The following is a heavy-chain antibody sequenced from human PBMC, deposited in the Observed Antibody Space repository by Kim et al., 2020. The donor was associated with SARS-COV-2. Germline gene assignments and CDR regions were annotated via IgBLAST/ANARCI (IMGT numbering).Heavy chain of an antibody. CDR1: GGTFSSYA. CDR2: IIPIFGTA. D-gene: IGHD6-13*01. V-gene: IGHV1-69*13. CDR3: ARSGGYSSSPYYFDY. J-gene: IGHJ4*02. Sequence: SVKVSCKASGGTFSSYAISWVRQAPGQGLEWMGGIIPIFGTANYAQKFQGRVTITADESTSTAYMELSSLRSEDTAVYYCARSGGYSSSPYYFDYWGQGTLVTVSS.